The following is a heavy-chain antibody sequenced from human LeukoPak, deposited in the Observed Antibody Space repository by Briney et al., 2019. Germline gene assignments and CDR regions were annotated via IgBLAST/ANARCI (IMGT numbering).Heavy chain of an antibody. Sequence: ASVTVSCTASGGTFSSYAISWVRQAPGQGLEWMGGIIPIFGTANYAQKFQGRVTITADESTSTAYMELSSLRSEDTAVYYCARDLKTGAHGMDVWGQGTTVTVSS. CDR1: GGTFSSYA. D-gene: IGHD3-10*01. CDR3: ARDLKTGAHGMDV. J-gene: IGHJ6*02. V-gene: IGHV1-69*13. CDR2: IIPIFGTA.